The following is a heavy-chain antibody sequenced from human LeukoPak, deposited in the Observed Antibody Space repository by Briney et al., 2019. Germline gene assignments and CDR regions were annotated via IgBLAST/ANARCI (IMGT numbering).Heavy chain of an antibody. V-gene: IGHV3-21*03. CDR3: VRDRGSRSSGLCDF. J-gene: IGHJ4*02. CDR1: GFTFSSYS. D-gene: IGHD6-6*01. Sequence: GGSLRLSCAASGFTFSSYSMNWVRQAPGKGLEWVSSISSSSSYIYYADSVKGRFTISRDNSRNSLSVQINSLRVDDTAVYYCVRDRGSRSSGLCDFWGQGTLVTVSS. CDR2: ISSSSSYI.